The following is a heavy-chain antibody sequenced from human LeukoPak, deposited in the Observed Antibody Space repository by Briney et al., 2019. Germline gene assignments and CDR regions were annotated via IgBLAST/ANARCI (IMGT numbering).Heavy chain of an antibody. CDR1: GYSFTSYW. CDR2: VYPGDSET. J-gene: IGHJ3*02. V-gene: IGHV5-51*01. D-gene: IGHD5-24*01. CDR3: ARRGAEMAIVYAFDI. Sequence: KSGESLKISCKGSGYSFTSYWIGWVRQMPGKGLEWMGIVYPGDSETRFSPSFQGQVTISVDKSISTAYLQWTSLKASDTAMYYCARRGAEMAIVYAFDIWGQGTMVTVSS.